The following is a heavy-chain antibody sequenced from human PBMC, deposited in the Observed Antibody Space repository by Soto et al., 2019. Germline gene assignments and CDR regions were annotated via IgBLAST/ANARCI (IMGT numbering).Heavy chain of an antibody. V-gene: IGHV4-31*03. CDR2: IYYSGST. D-gene: IGHD1-26*01. Sequence: QVQLQESGPGLVKPSQTLSLTCTVSGGSISSGGYYWSWIRQHPGKGLEWIGYIYYSGSTYYNPSLKXRXTXSXXPSKNQCSLKLSSVTAADTAVYYCARWVGATSFDYWGQGTLVTVSS. J-gene: IGHJ4*02. CDR1: GGSISSGGYY. CDR3: ARWVGATSFDY.